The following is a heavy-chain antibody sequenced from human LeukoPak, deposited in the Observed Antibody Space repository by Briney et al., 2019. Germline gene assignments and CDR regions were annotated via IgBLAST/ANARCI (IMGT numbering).Heavy chain of an antibody. CDR3: AGAALAGHRGFYDIYFDF. D-gene: IGHD6-19*01. CDR1: GFSFGDYY. CDR2: IKQDGTLT. Sequence: GGSLRLSCAASGFSFGDYYMNWLRQAPGRGLEWVANIKQDGTLTYYVDSVKGRFTISRDNAKNSLYLQMDSLRTDDTAVYYCAGAALAGHRGFYDIYFDFWGQGTRVIVS. J-gene: IGHJ4*02. V-gene: IGHV3-7*01.